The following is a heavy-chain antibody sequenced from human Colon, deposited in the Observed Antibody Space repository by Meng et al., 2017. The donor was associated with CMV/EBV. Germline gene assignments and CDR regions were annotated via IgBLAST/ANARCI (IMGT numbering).Heavy chain of an antibody. V-gene: IGHV3-73*01. Sequence: GESLKISCAASGFTFSGSAMHWVRRASGKGLEWVGRIRNKANSYAAAYAASVKGRFTISRDDSKNTAYLQMNNLKTEDTAVYYCTRQTWWELLSSDYYYGMDVWGQGTTVTVSS. CDR3: TRQTWWELLSSDYYYGMDV. D-gene: IGHD1-26*01. CDR2: IRNKANSYAA. CDR1: GFTFSGSA. J-gene: IGHJ6*02.